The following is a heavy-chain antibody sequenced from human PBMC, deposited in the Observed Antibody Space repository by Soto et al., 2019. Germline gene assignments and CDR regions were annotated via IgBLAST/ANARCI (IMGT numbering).Heavy chain of an antibody. CDR2: IYYSGST. D-gene: IGHD1-26*01. CDR3: ARRYGGNLDY. Sequence: QVQLQESGPGLVKPSETLSLTCTVSGGSISSYYWSWIRQPPGKGLEWIGYIYYSGSTNYIPSLKSRVTISVDTSKIQFSLKLSSVTAADTAVYYCARRYGGNLDYWGQGTLVTVSS. J-gene: IGHJ4*02. CDR1: GGSISSYY. V-gene: IGHV4-59*08.